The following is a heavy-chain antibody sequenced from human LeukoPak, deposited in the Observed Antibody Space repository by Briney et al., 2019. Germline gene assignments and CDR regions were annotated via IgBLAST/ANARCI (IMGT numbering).Heavy chain of an antibody. D-gene: IGHD6-13*01. V-gene: IGHV4-39*01. CDR3: ARHGSIATGAFTY. J-gene: IGHJ4*02. Sequence: KASETLSLTCSVSGGSIGRSSYCWGWPRQPPGKGLVWVGSIYYSGGTYYNPSLKSRVTISVDTSRNQFSLKLGSVTAADTAVYYCARHGSIATGAFTYWGQGTPVTVSS. CDR1: GGSIGRSSYC. CDR2: IYYSGGT.